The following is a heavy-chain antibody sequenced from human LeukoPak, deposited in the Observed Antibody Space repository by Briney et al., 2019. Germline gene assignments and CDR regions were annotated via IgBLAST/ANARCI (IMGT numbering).Heavy chain of an antibody. CDR1: GFTFSSYA. CDR3: AKDVYDSSGYDWFDP. D-gene: IGHD3-22*01. Sequence: PGGSLRLPCAASGFTFSSYAMSWVRQAPGKGLEWVSAISGSGGSTYYADSVKGRFTISRDNSKNTLYLQMNSLRAEDTAVYYCAKDVYDSSGYDWFDPWGQGTLVTVSS. CDR2: ISGSGGST. V-gene: IGHV3-23*01. J-gene: IGHJ5*02.